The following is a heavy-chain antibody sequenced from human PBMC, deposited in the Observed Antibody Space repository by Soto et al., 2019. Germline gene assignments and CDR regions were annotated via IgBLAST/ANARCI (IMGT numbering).Heavy chain of an antibody. J-gene: IGHJ3*02. Sequence: SVKVSCKASGGTFSSYAISWVRQAPGQGLEWMGGIIPIFGTANYAQKFQGRVTITADESTSTAYMELSSLRSEDTAVYYCARDPRYYDFWSAKNPNAFDIWGQGTRVTVSS. V-gene: IGHV1-69*13. CDR2: IIPIFGTA. CDR1: GGTFSSYA. D-gene: IGHD3-3*01. CDR3: ARDPRYYDFWSAKNPNAFDI.